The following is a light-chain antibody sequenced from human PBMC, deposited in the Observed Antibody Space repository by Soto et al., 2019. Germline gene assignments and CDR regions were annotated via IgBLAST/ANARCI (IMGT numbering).Light chain of an antibody. Sequence: QSALTQPASVSGSPGQSITISCTGTSSDVGGYNYVSWYQQHPGKAPKLMIYEVRNRLSGVSNRFSGSKSGTTASLTISGLQAEDEADYYCSSYTGSSTHVVFGGGTKLTVL. J-gene: IGLJ2*01. CDR1: SSDVGGYNY. V-gene: IGLV2-14*01. CDR2: EVR. CDR3: SSYTGSSTHVV.